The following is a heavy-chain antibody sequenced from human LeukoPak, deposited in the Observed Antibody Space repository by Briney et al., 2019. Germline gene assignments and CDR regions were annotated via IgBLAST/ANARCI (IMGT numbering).Heavy chain of an antibody. CDR1: GFTFTTYA. CDR2: ISGSGGGT. Sequence: PGGSLRLSCAASGFTFTTYAMNWARQAPGKGLEWVSSISGSGGGTFYADSVKGRFTISRDNAKNSLYLQINSLRDEDTAVYYCASSGSYRFDYWGQGTLVTVSS. J-gene: IGHJ4*02. V-gene: IGHV3-23*01. D-gene: IGHD1-26*01. CDR3: ASSGSYRFDY.